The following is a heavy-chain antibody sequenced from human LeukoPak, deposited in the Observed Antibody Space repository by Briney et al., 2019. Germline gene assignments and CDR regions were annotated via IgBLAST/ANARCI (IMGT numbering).Heavy chain of an antibody. D-gene: IGHD5-18*01. V-gene: IGHV4-59*01. CDR3: ARGLLTGGYDN. Sequence: KPSETLSLTCTVSGGSISPYYWSWIRQPPGKGLEWIGYIYYTGSTDYNPSLKSPVTISVDTSKNQFSLELRSVTAADTAAYYCARGLLTGGYDNWGQGTLVTVSS. J-gene: IGHJ4*02. CDR2: IYYTGST. CDR1: GGSISPYY.